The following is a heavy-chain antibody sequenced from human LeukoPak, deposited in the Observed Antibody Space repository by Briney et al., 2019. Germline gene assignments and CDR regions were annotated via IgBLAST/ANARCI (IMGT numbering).Heavy chain of an antibody. CDR2: IYPGDSET. D-gene: IGHD3-3*01. J-gene: IGHJ4*02. CDR1: AVTFNNYW. V-gene: IGHV5-51*01. CDR3: ARLSTRLLDH. Sequence: GASLQISCKGSAVTFNNYWIGWVRQLPGKGLDWMGIIYPGDSETRYSPSFQGQVTMSVDKSINPAYLHWGSLKASDTAIYFCARLSTRLLDHWGQGTRVTVSS.